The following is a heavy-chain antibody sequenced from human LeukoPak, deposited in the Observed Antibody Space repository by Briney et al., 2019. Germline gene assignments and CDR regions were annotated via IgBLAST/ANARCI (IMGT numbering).Heavy chain of an antibody. CDR2: INSDGSTT. CDR3: ARGTDDIDI. V-gene: IGHV3-74*01. Sequence: GGSLRLSCAASGFTFSSYWMHWVRQAPGKGRVWVSRINSDGSTTSYADSVKGRFSISRFNAKETLYLQMNSLRVEDTAVYYCARGTDDIDIWGQGTLVTVS. D-gene: IGHD3-9*01. J-gene: IGHJ3*02. CDR1: GFTFSSYW.